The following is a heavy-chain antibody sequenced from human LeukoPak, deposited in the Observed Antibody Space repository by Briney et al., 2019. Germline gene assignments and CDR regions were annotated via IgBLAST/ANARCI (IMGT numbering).Heavy chain of an antibody. CDR1: GFTFSSSTFGSYT. J-gene: IGHJ4*02. D-gene: IGHD4-11*01. CDR3: ARDLDYSTGFDY. V-gene: IGHV3-21*01. CDR2: ISSTDTYI. Sequence: TGGSLRLSCATSGFTFSSSTFGSYTMNWVRQAPGKGLEWVSSISSTDTYIYYTDSVKGRFTISRDIANSLLYLQMNSLRADDTAVYYCARDLDYSTGFDYWGQGTLVTVSS.